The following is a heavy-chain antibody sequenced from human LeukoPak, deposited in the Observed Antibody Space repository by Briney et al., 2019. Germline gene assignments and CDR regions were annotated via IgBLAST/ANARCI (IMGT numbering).Heavy chain of an antibody. CDR3: ARGGSDDHDAFDI. J-gene: IGHJ3*02. V-gene: IGHV3-48*02. Sequence: GGSLRLSCEASGFTLSPYSMNWVRQAPGKGLEWASYISTSSSTIYYADSVKGRFTISRDNAKNTVYLQMNSLRDEDTAVYYCARGGSDDHDAFDIWGQGTMVTVSS. CDR2: ISTSSSTI. CDR1: GFTLSPYS. D-gene: IGHD1-26*01.